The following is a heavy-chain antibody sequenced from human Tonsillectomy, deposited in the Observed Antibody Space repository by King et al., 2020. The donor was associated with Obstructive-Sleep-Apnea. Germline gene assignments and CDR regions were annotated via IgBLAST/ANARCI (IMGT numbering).Heavy chain of an antibody. V-gene: IGHV3-23*04. Sequence: VQLVESGGGLVQPGGSLRLSCAASGFTFSSYAMSWVRQAPGKGLEWVSAISGSGGSTYYADSVKGRFTISRDNSKNTLYLQMNSLRAEDTAVYYCAKGNLWNGNDGVGFDYWGQGTLVTVSS. D-gene: IGHD1-1*01. J-gene: IGHJ4*02. CDR2: ISGSGGST. CDR3: AKGNLWNGNDGVGFDY. CDR1: GFTFSSYA.